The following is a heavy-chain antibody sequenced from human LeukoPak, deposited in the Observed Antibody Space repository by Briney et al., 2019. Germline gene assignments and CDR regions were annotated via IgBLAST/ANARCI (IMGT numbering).Heavy chain of an antibody. CDR3: VRDYSNFVQGD. V-gene: IGHV4-39*02. D-gene: IGHD4-11*01. CDR2: IYSGGET. Sequence: SETLSLTCTVSGDSISSSHYYWGWIRQSPGMGLEWIGSIYSGGETHDNQSLNSRVTIFLDTSKNRFSLNLISVTATDTAVYYCVRDYSNFVQGDWGQGTLVTVSS. CDR1: GDSISSSHYY. J-gene: IGHJ4*02.